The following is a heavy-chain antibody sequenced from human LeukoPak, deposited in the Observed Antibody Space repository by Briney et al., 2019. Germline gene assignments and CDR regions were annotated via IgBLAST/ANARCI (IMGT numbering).Heavy chain of an antibody. CDR2: IIPILGIA. CDR1: GGTFSSYA. CDR3: ARAGYSSSWDTYYFDY. V-gene: IGHV1-69*04. D-gene: IGHD6-13*01. J-gene: IGHJ4*02. Sequence: SVKVSCKASGGTFSSYAISWVRQAPEQGLEWMGRIIPILGIANYAQKFQGRVTITADKSTSTAYMELSSLRSEDTAVYYCARAGYSSSWDTYYFDYWGQGTLVTVSS.